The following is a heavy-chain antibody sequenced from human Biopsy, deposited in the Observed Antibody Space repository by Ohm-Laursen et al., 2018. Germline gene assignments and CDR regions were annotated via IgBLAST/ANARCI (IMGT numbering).Heavy chain of an antibody. CDR2: IYYDGLNK. CDR3: ARDGIVVVPAAFHLDN. V-gene: IGHV3-33*01. D-gene: IGHD2-2*01. CDR1: GFMFSSYG. J-gene: IGHJ4*02. Sequence: RSLRLSCTAPGFMFSSYGMRWVRQAPGKGLEWVAVIYYDGLNKEYADSVKGRFTISRDNSKNTLFLRMNSLRAEDTAVYYCARDGIVVVPAAFHLDNWGPGTLVTVSS.